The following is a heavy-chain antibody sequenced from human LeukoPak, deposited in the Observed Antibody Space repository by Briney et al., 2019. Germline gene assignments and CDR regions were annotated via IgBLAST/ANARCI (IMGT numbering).Heavy chain of an antibody. J-gene: IGHJ3*02. D-gene: IGHD3-22*01. V-gene: IGHV4-39*07. CDR1: GGSISSSSYY. CDR3: ARDDYDSSGSDAFDI. Sequence: SETLSLTCTVSGGSISSSSYYWGWIRQPPGKGLEWIGSIYYSGSTYYNPSLKSRVTISVDTSKNQFSLKLSSVTAADTAVYYCARDDYDSSGSDAFDIWGQGTMVTVSS. CDR2: IYYSGST.